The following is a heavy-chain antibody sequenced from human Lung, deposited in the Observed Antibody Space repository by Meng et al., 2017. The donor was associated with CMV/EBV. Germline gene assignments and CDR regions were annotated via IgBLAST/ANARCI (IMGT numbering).Heavy chain of an antibody. CDR3: AKDSSRPLCRFDP. J-gene: IGHJ5*02. V-gene: IGHV3-23*01. CDR1: GFTFSSYA. D-gene: IGHD2-2*01. Sequence: AASGFTFSSYAMSWVRQAPGKGLEWVSAISGSGGSTYYADSVKGRFTISRDNSKNTLYLQMNSLRAEDTAVYYCAKDSSRPLCRFDPWGQGTLVTVSS. CDR2: ISGSGGST.